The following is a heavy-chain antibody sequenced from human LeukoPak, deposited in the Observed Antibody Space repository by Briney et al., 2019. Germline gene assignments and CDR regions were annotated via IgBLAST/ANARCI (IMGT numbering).Heavy chain of an antibody. CDR1: GESVSIRSAA. Sequence: SQTLSLACAICGESVSIRSAACNGIRQSPSRGLEWLGSTYYRSKWYNDYAVSVESRVNIRPDTSKNQFTLQLNSMTPEDTAVYYCARDQAGLDYWGQGTLVTVSS. J-gene: IGHJ4*02. D-gene: IGHD6-19*01. CDR3: ARDQAGLDY. CDR2: TYYRSKWYN. V-gene: IGHV6-1*01.